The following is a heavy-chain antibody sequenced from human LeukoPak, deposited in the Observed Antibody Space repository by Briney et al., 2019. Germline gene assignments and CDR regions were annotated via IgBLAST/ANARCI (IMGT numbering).Heavy chain of an antibody. CDR3: ARDPVVVVAATPRANYYYYGMDV. D-gene: IGHD2-15*01. CDR1: GYTFTSYG. CDR2: ISAYNGNT. V-gene: IGHV1-18*01. Sequence: ASVKVSCKASGYTFTSYGISWVRQAPGQGLEWMGGISAYNGNTNYAQKLQGRVTMTTDTSTSTAYMELRSLRSDDTAVYYCARDPVVVVAATPRANYYYYGMDVWGQGTTVTVSS. J-gene: IGHJ6*02.